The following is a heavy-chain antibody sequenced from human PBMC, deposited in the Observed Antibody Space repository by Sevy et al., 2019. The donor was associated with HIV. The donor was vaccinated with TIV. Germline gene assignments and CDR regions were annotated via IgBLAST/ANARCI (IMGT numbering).Heavy chain of an antibody. CDR2: IIPIFGTA. D-gene: IGHD3-9*01. CDR1: GGTFSSYA. J-gene: IGHJ6*03. V-gene: IGHV1-69*06. Sequence: ASVKVSCKASGGTFSSYAISWVRQAPGQGLEWMGGIIPIFGTANYAQKFQGRVTITADKSTSTAYMELRSLRSEDTAVYYCASGGGYDILTGLNYYYMDVWGKGTTVTVSS. CDR3: ASGGGYDILTGLNYYYMDV.